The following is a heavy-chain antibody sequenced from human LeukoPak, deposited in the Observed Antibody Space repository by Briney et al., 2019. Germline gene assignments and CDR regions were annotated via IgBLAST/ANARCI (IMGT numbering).Heavy chain of an antibody. J-gene: IGHJ4*02. D-gene: IGHD4-17*01. CDR3: AKDPTYYGDYGGY. CDR2: TSGSGGST. Sequence: GGSLRLSCAASGFTFSSYAMSWVRPAPGKGLEWVSATSGSGGSTYYAHSVKGRFTISRDNSKNTLYLQMDSLRAEDTAVYYCAKDPTYYGDYGGYWGQGTLVTVSS. V-gene: IGHV3-23*01. CDR1: GFTFSSYA.